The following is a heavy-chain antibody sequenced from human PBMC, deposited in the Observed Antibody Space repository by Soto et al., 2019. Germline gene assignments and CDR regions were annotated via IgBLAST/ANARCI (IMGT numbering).Heavy chain of an antibody. J-gene: IGHJ6*02. CDR3: AELAGYCSGTSCYGNYAMDV. CDR2: INYSGNT. V-gene: IGHV4-39*01. Sequence: SETLSLTCTVSGGSISSSNYYWGRIRQPPGKGLEWIGSINYSGNTYYNPSLQSRVTISVDTSKNQFSLELSSVTAADTAVYYCAELAGYCSGTSCYGNYAMDVWGQGTMVTVSS. D-gene: IGHD2-2*01. CDR1: GGSISSSNYY.